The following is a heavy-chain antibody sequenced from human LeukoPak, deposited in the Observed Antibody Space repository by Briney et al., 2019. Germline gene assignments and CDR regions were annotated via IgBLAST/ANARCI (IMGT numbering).Heavy chain of an antibody. CDR3: AKDVSIFGPYWYFDL. V-gene: IGHV3-30*02. D-gene: IGHD3/OR15-3a*01. Sequence: GGSLRLSCAASGFTFSSYGMHWVRQAPGKGLEWVAFIRYDGSNRYYADSVKGRFTISRDNSKNTLYLQMNSLRAEDTAVYYCAKDVSIFGPYWYFDLWGRGTLVTVSS. J-gene: IGHJ2*01. CDR2: IRYDGSNR. CDR1: GFTFSSYG.